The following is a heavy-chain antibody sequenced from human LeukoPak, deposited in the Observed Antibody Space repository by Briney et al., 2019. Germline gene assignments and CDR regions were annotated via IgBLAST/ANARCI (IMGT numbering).Heavy chain of an antibody. CDR1: GFTFSSYW. CDR2: IKQDGSEK. V-gene: IGHV3-7*01. Sequence: GGSLRLSCAASGFTFSSYWMSWVRQAPGMGLEWVANIKQDGSEKYYVDSVKGRFTISRDNAKNSLYLQMNSLRAEDTAVYYCARFMLFWSGTFDYWGQGTLVTVSS. CDR3: ARFMLFWSGTFDY. J-gene: IGHJ4*02. D-gene: IGHD3-3*01.